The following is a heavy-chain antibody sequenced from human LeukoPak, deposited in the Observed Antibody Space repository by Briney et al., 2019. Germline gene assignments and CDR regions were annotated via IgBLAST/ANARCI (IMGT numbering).Heavy chain of an antibody. Sequence: PGGSLRLSCVSSGFIFSSYVMSWVRQAPGEGLEWVSSISVAGATTDYADSVKGRFTISRDNAKNSLYLQMNSLRVEDTAVYYCARVAKYYYGSETYYFFEHWGQGTPVTASS. V-gene: IGHV3-23*01. CDR3: ARVAKYYYGSETYYFFEH. J-gene: IGHJ4*02. CDR1: GFIFSSYV. D-gene: IGHD3-10*01. CDR2: ISVAGATT.